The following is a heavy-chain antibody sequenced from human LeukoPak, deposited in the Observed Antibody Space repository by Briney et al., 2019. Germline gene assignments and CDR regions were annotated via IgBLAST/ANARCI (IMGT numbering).Heavy chain of an antibody. CDR2: IYYSGST. Sequence: KTSETLSLTCTVSGGSISSYYWSWIRQPPGKGLEWIGYIYYSGSTNYNPSLKSRVTISVDTSKNQFSLKLSSVTAADTAVYYCARGRKPFRSPYSSGWYNWFDPWGQGTLVTVSS. CDR3: ARGRKPFRSPYSSGWYNWFDP. CDR1: GGSISSYY. V-gene: IGHV4-59*01. D-gene: IGHD6-19*01. J-gene: IGHJ5*02.